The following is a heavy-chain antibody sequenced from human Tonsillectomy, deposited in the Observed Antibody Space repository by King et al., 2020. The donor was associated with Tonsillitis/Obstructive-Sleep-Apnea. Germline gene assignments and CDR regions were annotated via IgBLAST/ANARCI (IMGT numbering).Heavy chain of an antibody. D-gene: IGHD2-2*01. CDR3: AREGGDIVVPAGYYYYYGMDV. CDR1: GFIFSSYW. CDR2: INSDGSST. V-gene: IGHV3-74*01. Sequence: VQLVESGGDLVQPGGSLRLSCAASGFIFSSYWMHWVRQAPGKGLVWVSGINSDGSSTSYADSVKGRFTISRDNAKNTLYLQMNSLRVEDTAVYYCAREGGDIVVPAGYYYYYGMDVWGQGTPVTVSS. J-gene: IGHJ6*02.